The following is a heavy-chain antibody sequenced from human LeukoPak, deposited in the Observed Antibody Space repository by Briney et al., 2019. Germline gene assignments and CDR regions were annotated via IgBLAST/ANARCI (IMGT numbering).Heavy chain of an antibody. D-gene: IGHD4-17*01. CDR2: ISSSSSYI. CDR1: GFTFSSYS. Sequence: GGSLRLSCAASGFTFSSYSMNWVRQAPGKGLEWVSSISSSSSYIYYADSVKGRFTISRDNAKNSLYLQMNSLRAEDTAVYYCARDYGDPVMMWGGGYMDVWGKGTTVTVSS. CDR3: ARDYGDPVMMWGGGYMDV. J-gene: IGHJ6*03. V-gene: IGHV3-21*01.